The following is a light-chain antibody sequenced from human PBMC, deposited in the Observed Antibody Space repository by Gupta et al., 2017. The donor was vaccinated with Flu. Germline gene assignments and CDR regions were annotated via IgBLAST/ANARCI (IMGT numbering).Light chain of an antibody. CDR2: EVA. J-gene: IGLJ1*01. V-gene: IGLV2-14*01. Sequence: QSALTQPASVSASPGQSITISCTGTSSDIGGYNYVSWYQQHPGKAPKLMLYEVANRPSGVSDRFSGSKSGNTASLIISGLQPEDEADYYCTSYTTTARWAFGTGTKVTVL. CDR1: SSDIGGYNY. CDR3: TSYTTTARWA.